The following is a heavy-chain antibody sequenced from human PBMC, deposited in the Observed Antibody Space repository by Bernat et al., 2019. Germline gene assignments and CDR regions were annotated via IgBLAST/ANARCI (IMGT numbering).Heavy chain of an antibody. D-gene: IGHD6-13*01. V-gene: IGHV3-74*01. CDR3: VRDYGYSDKS. J-gene: IGHJ3*01. Sequence: EVQLVESGGGLVQPGGSPRLSCAASGFAFSTYWMHWVRQAPGKGLVWVYRINSDGSSTSYADSVKGRFTISRDNAKNTLYLQMNSLRAEDTAVYYCVRDYGYSDKSWGQGTMVTVSS. CDR2: INSDGSST. CDR1: GFAFSTYW.